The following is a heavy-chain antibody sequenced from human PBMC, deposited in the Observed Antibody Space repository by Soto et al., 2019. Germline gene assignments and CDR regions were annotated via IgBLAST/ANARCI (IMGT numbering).Heavy chain of an antibody. CDR1: GGSISSSSYY. D-gene: IGHD2-2*01. CDR3: ARLFIQLYPPPLMDV. Sequence: QLQLQESGPGLVKPSETLSLTCTVSGGSISSSSYYWGWIRQPPGKGLEWIGSIYYSGSTYYNPSLHSRLTISVDTSKTLFSLKLSSVTAADTAVDYCARLFIQLYPPPLMDVWGHGTTVTVSS. CDR2: IYYSGST. J-gene: IGHJ6*02. V-gene: IGHV4-39*01.